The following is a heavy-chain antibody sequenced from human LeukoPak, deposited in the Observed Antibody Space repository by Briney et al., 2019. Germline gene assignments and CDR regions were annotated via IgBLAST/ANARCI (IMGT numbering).Heavy chain of an antibody. V-gene: IGHV4-31*03. D-gene: IGHD4-17*01. J-gene: IGHJ4*02. CDR2: IYYSGST. Sequence: SQTLSLTCTVSGGSISSGGYYWSWIRQHPGKGLEWIGYIYYSGSTYYNPSLKSRVTISVDTSKNQVSLRLTSVTAADTTVYYCARLATASGDYSLVDWGQGTLVTVPS. CDR1: GGSISSGGYY. CDR3: ARLATASGDYSLVD.